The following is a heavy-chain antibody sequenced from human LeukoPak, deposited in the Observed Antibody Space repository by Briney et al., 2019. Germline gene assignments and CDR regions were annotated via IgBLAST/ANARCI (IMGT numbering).Heavy chain of an antibody. V-gene: IGHV3-30*02. J-gene: IGHJ4*02. D-gene: IGHD3-10*01. CDR3: AKDRGYGSIVIAY. Sequence: GGSLRLSCTASGFSFSSYGMHWVRQAPGKGLEWEAFIRYDGSNKYYADSVKGRFTISRDNSENTLFLQMNSLRPEDTAVYYCAKDRGYGSIVIAYWGQGTLVTVSS. CDR2: IRYDGSNK. CDR1: GFSFSSYG.